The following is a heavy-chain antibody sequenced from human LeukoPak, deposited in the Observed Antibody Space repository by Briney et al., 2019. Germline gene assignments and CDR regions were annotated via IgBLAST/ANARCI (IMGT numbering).Heavy chain of an antibody. CDR1: GGSISSNSYY. D-gene: IGHD3-16*02. J-gene: IGHJ4*02. CDR2: IYYSGST. Sequence: PSETLSLTCTVSGGSISSNSYYWGWIRQPPGKGLEWIGSIYYSGSTYYNPSLKSRVTISVDTSKNQFSLKLSSVTAADTAVYYCARRTFGGVIAYWGQGTLVTVSS. CDR3: ARRTFGGVIAY. V-gene: IGHV4-39*01.